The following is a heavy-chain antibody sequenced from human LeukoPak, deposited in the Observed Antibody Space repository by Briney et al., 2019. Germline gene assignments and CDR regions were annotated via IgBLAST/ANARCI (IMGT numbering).Heavy chain of an antibody. D-gene: IGHD3-22*01. V-gene: IGHV4-59*01. CDR1: GGSISSYY. CDR2: IHYSGTT. CDR3: ARVGDTSGYYYHFDY. Sequence: PSETPSLTCTVSGGSISSYYWGWIRQPPGKGLEWIGYIHYSGTTDYNPSLKSRVTISVDTSKNQFSLKMSSVTAADTAVFYCARVGDTSGYYYHFDYWGQGTLVTVSS. J-gene: IGHJ4*02.